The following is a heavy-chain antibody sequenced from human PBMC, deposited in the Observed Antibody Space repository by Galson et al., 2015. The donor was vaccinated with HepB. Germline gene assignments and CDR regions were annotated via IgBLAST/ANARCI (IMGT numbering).Heavy chain of an antibody. V-gene: IGHV1-69*10. CDR1: GGTFSSYA. CDR2: IIPILGIA. Sequence: SVKVSCKASGGTFSSYAISWVRQAPGQGLEWMGGIIPILGIANYAQKFQGRVTITADKSTSTAYMELSSLRSEDTAVYYCARVRIAAAGIDYWGQGTLVTVSS. CDR3: ARVRIAAAGIDY. J-gene: IGHJ4*02. D-gene: IGHD6-13*01.